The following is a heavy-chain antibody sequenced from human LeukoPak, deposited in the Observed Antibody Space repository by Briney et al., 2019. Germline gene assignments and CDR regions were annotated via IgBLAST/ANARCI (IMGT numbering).Heavy chain of an antibody. CDR1: GGSIGSYY. Sequence: SETLSLTCTVSGGSIGSYYWSWIRQPPGKGLEWIGSIYYSGSTYYNPSLKSRVTISVDTSKNQFSLKLSSVTAADTAVYYCARLVLKSRLFDPWGQGNLVTVSS. CDR3: ARLVLKSRLFDP. V-gene: IGHV4-39*01. CDR2: IYYSGST. D-gene: IGHD3-9*01. J-gene: IGHJ5*02.